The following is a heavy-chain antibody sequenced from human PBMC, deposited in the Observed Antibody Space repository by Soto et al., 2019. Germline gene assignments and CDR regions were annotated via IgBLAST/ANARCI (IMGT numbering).Heavy chain of an antibody. CDR2: IIPIFGTA. D-gene: IGHD3-16*01. J-gene: IGHJ5*02. CDR1: GGTFISYA. Sequence: QVQLVQSVAEVKKPGSSVKVSCKASGGTFISYAISWVRQAPGQGLEWMGGIIPIFGTANYAQKFQGSVTIPADESTSTAYMWLTSRRSEDAAVYFGAGGGGWFDPWGQGTLVTVSS. CDR3: AGGGGWFDP. V-gene: IGHV1-69*12.